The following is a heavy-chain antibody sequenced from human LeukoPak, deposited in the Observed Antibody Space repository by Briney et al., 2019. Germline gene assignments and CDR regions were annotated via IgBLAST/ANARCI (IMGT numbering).Heavy chain of an antibody. Sequence: AGGYLRLSCAASGFTFTSYAMSWVRQAPGKGLEWVSAISGSGGSTYYADSLKGRFTISRDNSKNTLYLQMNSLRDEDTAVYSCAKGGSYYGPYYSDYWGQGTLVTVSS. D-gene: IGHD1-26*01. CDR3: AKGGSYYGPYYSDY. CDR1: GFTFTSYA. J-gene: IGHJ4*02. V-gene: IGHV3-23*01. CDR2: ISGSGGST.